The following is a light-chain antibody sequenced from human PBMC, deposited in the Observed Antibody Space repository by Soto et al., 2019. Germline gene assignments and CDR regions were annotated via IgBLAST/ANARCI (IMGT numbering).Light chain of an antibody. CDR1: QNIGNY. CDR3: QQSDSIPFT. Sequence: DIQMTQSPSSLSASVGDRVALTCRASQNIGNYLSWDAQKPGKAPKLLIYGASSLQSGVPSRFSGSGSGTHFTLTISSLQPEDFATYYCQQSDSIPFTFGQGTKLEMK. V-gene: IGKV1-39*01. J-gene: IGKJ2*01. CDR2: GAS.